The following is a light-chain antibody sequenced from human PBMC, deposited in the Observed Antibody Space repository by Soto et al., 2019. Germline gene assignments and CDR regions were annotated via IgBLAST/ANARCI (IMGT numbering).Light chain of an antibody. V-gene: IGKV3-11*01. Sequence: EIVLTHSPATLSSFPGDRVTLSFSASQAVNTRLAWYQHKPGQAPRPLIYLASNRAAGVPARFSGSGSGTDFTLTISDVEPEDFAVYYCHRRQSWPRTFGQGTKV. J-gene: IGKJ1*01. CDR1: QAVNTR. CDR3: HRRQSWPRT. CDR2: LAS.